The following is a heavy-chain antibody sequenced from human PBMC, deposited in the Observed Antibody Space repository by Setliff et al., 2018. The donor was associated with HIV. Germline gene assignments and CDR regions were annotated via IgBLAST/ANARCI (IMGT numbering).Heavy chain of an antibody. Sequence: ASVKVSCKASGYTFTGNYIHWVRQAPGQGLEWMGWINPNSGGTNYEQKFQGRVTMTRDTSISTAYMELSRLRSDDTAVYYCATRLYPYDTGRQYNALGHFESWGQGTLVTVSS. J-gene: IGHJ4*02. CDR1: GYTFTGNY. CDR2: INPNSGGT. CDR3: ATRLYPYDTGRQYNALGHFES. V-gene: IGHV1-2*02. D-gene: IGHD1-20*01.